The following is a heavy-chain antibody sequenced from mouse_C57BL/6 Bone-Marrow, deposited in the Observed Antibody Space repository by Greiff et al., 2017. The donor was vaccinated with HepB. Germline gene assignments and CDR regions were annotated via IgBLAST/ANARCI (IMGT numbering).Heavy chain of an antibody. V-gene: IGHV5-4*01. CDR3: ARDRNYYGSRGFAY. CDR1: EYEFPSHD. D-gene: IGHD1-1*01. J-gene: IGHJ3*01. CDR2: ISDGGSYT. Sequence: EVKLVESGGGLVQPGESLKISCESNEYEFPSHDMSWVRKTPEKRLELVATISDGGSYTYYPDNVKGRFTISRDNAKNNLYLQMSHLKSEDTAMYYCARDRNYYGSRGFAYWGQGTLVTVSA.